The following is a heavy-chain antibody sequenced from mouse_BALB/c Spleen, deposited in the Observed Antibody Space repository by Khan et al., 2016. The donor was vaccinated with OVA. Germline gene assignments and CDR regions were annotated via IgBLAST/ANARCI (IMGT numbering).Heavy chain of an antibody. CDR2: IWGDGST. V-gene: IGHV2-6-7*01. CDR3: ARAYDVNYREAMDD. CDR1: GFSLNGYG. Sequence: QMQLEESGPGLVAPSQSLSITCTVSGFSLNGYGVNWVRQPPGKGLEWLGMIWGDGSTDYNSALKSRLSISKDNSKSQVFLKMNSLQTDDTASCITARAYDVNYREAMDDWGQGTSVTVSS. D-gene: IGHD2-10*01. J-gene: IGHJ4*01.